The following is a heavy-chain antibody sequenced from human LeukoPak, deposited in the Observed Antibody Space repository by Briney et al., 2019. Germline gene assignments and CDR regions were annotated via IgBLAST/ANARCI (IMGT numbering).Heavy chain of an antibody. CDR2: INPYSGGT. CDR3: ARAGSYGPTDAFDI. V-gene: IGHV1-2*06. J-gene: IGHJ3*02. CDR1: GYTFTDDY. Sequence: ASVKVSCKASGYTFTDDYMHWVRQAPGQGLERMGRINPYSGGTNYAQKFQGGVTMTRDTSIATIYMELSRLRSNDTAVYYCARAGSYGPTDAFDIWGQGTMVTVSS. D-gene: IGHD3-10*01.